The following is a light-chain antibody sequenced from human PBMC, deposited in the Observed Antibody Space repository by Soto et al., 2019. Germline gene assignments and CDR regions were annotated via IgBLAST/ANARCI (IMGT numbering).Light chain of an antibody. V-gene: IGLV2-14*01. CDR1: SSDVVDYNY. CDR2: DVS. CDR3: SSYTSRSTLV. Sequence: SVLPEPASVSVSTGQSVTISCTGTSSDVVDYNYVSWYQQHPGKAPKVMIYDVSNRPSGVSNRFSGSKSGNTASLTISGLQAEDEADYYCSSYTSRSTLVFGTGTKVTVL. J-gene: IGLJ1*01.